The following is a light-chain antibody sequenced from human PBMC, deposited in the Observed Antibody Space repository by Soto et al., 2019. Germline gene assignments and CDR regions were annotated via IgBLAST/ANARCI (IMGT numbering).Light chain of an antibody. Sequence: EIVMTQSPATLSASPGERATLSCRASQSVKGNLAWYQQKPGQAPRLLIYAASTRVTGVPARFSGSGSGTDFTLTISSLQSEDFAIYYCQQYSELPPYTFGQGTKLEIK. CDR2: AAS. CDR1: QSVKGN. V-gene: IGKV3-15*01. J-gene: IGKJ2*01. CDR3: QQYSELPPYT.